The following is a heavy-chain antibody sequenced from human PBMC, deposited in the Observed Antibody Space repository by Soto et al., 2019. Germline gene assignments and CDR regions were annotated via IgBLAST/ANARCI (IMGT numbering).Heavy chain of an antibody. Sequence: EVQLVETGGGLIQPGGSLRLSCAASGFTVSSNYMSWVRQAPGKGLEWVSVIYSGGSTYYADSVKGRFTISRDNSKNTLYLQMNSLRAEDTAVSYCARAITGIAAAGTSYFDYWGQGTLVTVSS. CDR1: GFTVSSNY. V-gene: IGHV3-53*02. J-gene: IGHJ4*02. CDR2: IYSGGST. D-gene: IGHD6-13*01. CDR3: ARAITGIAAAGTSYFDY.